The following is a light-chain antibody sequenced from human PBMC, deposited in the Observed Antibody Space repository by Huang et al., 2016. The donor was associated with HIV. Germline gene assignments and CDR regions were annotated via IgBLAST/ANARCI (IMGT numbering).Light chain of an antibody. CDR1: QGISNS. CDR2: AAF. V-gene: IGKV1-27*01. Sequence: DIQMTQSPSSLSASVGDRVTITCRASQGISNSLAWYQQKPGKVPRLLFYAAFTFQSGVPSRFSGSRSGRDFSLTIGSLQPEDVATYYCQKYDSAPLTFGGGTKVEI. CDR3: QKYDSAPLT. J-gene: IGKJ4*01.